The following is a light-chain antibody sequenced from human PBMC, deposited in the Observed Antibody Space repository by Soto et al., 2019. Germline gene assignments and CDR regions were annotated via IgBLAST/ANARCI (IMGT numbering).Light chain of an antibody. Sequence: DIQMTQSPSSLSASVGDRVTISCRVSQGISNYLAWYQHKPGKAPNLLIYAASTLQSGVPSRFSGSGSGTDFTLTISSLQAEDVATYYCQKYNSAPWTFGQGTKVEIK. CDR3: QKYNSAPWT. CDR2: AAS. CDR1: QGISNY. J-gene: IGKJ1*01. V-gene: IGKV1-27*01.